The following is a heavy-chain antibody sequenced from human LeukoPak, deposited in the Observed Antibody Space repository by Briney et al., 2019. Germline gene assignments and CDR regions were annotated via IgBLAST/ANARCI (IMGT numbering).Heavy chain of an antibody. J-gene: IGHJ4*02. V-gene: IGHV3-74*01. Sequence: GGSLRLSYVASGLTFTNYGMMWVRQAPGKGLVWVSYIDGDGRTTTYADSVKGRFTISRDNAKNTLYLQMNSLRAEDTAMYYCARNYNGMSCWGQGTLVIVSS. CDR2: IDGDGRTT. CDR3: ARNYNGMSC. CDR1: GLTFTNYG. D-gene: IGHD1-26*01.